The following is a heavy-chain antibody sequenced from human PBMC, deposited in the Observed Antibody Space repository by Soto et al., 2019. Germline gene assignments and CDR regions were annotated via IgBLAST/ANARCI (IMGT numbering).Heavy chain of an antibody. J-gene: IGHJ6*02. CDR1: GFTVSSNY. V-gene: IGHV3-53*04. CDR2: IYSGRST. D-gene: IGHD6-13*01. Sequence: GGPLRLSCAASGFTVSSNYMSWVRQAPGKGLEWVSVIYSGRSTYYAASVKGRFTISRHTSKNTLYLQMNSLRAEDTAVYCCARERSIIAAACAPYYYFGMDVWGQGTTVTVTS. CDR3: ARERSIIAAACAPYYYFGMDV.